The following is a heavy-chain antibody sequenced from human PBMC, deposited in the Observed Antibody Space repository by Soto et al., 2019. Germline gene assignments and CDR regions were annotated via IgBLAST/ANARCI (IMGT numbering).Heavy chain of an antibody. V-gene: IGHV3-74*01. CDR3: ALITYYDFWSGYFSEDV. J-gene: IGHJ6*04. D-gene: IGHD3-3*01. CDR2: INSDGSST. CDR1: GFTFSSYW. Sequence: GGSLRLSCAASGFTFSSYWMHWVRQAPGKGLVWVSRINSDGSSTSYADSVKGQFTISRDNAKNTLYLQMNSLRAEDTAVYYCALITYYDFWSGYFSEDVWGKGTTVTVSS.